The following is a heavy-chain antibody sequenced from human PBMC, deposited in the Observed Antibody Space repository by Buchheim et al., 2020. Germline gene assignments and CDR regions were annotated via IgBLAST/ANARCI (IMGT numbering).Heavy chain of an antibody. Sequence: EVQLLESGGGLVQTGGSLRLSCAASGFTFRRYAMSWVRQAPGKGLEWVSGISDSAASTYYADSVKGRFPISRDNSKNTRFLQMSSLRAEDTAVYHCARETSSSWDYWGQGTL. CDR2: ISDSAAST. D-gene: IGHD6-13*01. J-gene: IGHJ4*02. CDR3: ARETSSSWDY. CDR1: GFTFRRYA. V-gene: IGHV3-23*01.